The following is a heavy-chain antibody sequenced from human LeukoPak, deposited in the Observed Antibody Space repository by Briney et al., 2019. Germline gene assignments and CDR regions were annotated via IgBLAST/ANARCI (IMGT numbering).Heavy chain of an antibody. CDR1: GGTFSSYA. CDR2: IIPIFGTA. Sequence: GASVKVSCKASGGTFSSYAISWVRQAPGQGLEWMGGIIPIFGTANYAQKFQGRVTITTDESTSTAYMELSSLRSEDTAVYYCARGIAARHPLDYWGQGTLVTVSS. V-gene: IGHV1-69*05. D-gene: IGHD6-6*01. J-gene: IGHJ4*02. CDR3: ARGIAARHPLDY.